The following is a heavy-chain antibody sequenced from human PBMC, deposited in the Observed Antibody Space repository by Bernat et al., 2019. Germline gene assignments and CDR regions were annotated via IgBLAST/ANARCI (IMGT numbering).Heavy chain of an antibody. V-gene: IGHV4-34*01. D-gene: IGHD3-3*01. Sequence: QLQQWGAGLLKPSETLSLTCAVYGGSFSGYYWSWIRQPPGKGLEWIGEINHSGSTNYNPSLKSRVTISVDTSKNQFSLKLSSVTAADTAVYYCARGVYDFWSGYYRTNWFDPWGQGTLVTVSS. CDR1: GGSFSGYY. CDR3: ARGVYDFWSGYYRTNWFDP. J-gene: IGHJ5*02. CDR2: INHSGST.